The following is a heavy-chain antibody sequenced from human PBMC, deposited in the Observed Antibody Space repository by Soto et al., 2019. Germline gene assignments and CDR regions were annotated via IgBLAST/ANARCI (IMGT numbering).Heavy chain of an antibody. V-gene: IGHV4-59*01. CDR1: GGSISSYY. CDR3: ARDGGVRPRDWYFDL. D-gene: IGHD3-3*01. J-gene: IGHJ2*01. CDR2: IYYSGST. Sequence: QVQLQESGPGLVKPSETLSLTCTVSGGSISSYYWSWIRQPPGKGLEWIGYIYYSGSTNYNPSLKSRVTISVVTSKNKFSLKRSSVTAADTAVYYCARDGGVRPRDWYFDLWGRGTLVTVSS.